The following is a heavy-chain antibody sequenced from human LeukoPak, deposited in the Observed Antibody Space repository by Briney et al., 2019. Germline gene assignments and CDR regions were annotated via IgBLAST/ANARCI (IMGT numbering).Heavy chain of an antibody. D-gene: IGHD1-7*01. Sequence: SQTLSLTCAVSGGSISSGGYSWSWIRQPPGKGLEWIGYIYHSGSTYYNPSLKSRVTISVDRSKNQFSLKLGSVTAADTAVYYCARGSNSRGYWYFDLWGRGTLVTVSS. CDR3: ARGSNSRGYWYFDL. V-gene: IGHV4-30-2*01. J-gene: IGHJ2*01. CDR1: GGSISSGGYS. CDR2: IYHSGST.